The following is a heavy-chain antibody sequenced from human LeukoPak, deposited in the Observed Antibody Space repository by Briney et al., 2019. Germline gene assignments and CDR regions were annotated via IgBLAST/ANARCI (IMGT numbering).Heavy chain of an antibody. D-gene: IGHD4-17*01. CDR3: ARGIDYGDYVGWFDP. V-gene: IGHV1-2*02. CDR2: INPNSGGT. J-gene: IGHJ5*02. CDR1: GYTFTGYY. Sequence: ASVKVSCKASGYTFTGYYMHWVRQASGQGLEWMGWINPNSGGTNYAQKFQGRVTMTRDTSISTAYMELSRLRSDDTAVYYCARGIDYGDYVGWFDPWGQGTLVTVSS.